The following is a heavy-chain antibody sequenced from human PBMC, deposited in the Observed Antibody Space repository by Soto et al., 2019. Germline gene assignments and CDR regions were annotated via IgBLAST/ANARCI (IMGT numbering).Heavy chain of an antibody. D-gene: IGHD1-26*01. V-gene: IGHV1-69*13. CDR3: ARGPLGGSYYFDY. CDR2: IIPIFGTA. CDR1: GGTFSSYA. Sequence: ASVKVSCKASGGTFSSYAISWVRQAPGQGLEWMGGIIPIFGTANYAQKFQGRVTITADESTSTAYMELSSLRSEGTAVYYCARGPLGGSYYFDYWGQGTLVTVS. J-gene: IGHJ4*02.